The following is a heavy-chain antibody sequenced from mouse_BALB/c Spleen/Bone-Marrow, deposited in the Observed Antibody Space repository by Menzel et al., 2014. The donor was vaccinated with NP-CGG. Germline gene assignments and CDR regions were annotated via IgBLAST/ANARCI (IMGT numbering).Heavy chain of an antibody. CDR2: INPDSSTI. Sequence: DVMLVESGGGLVQPGGSLKLSCAASGFDFXRYWMTWVRQAPGKGLEWIGEINPDSSTINYTPSLKDKFIISRDNAKNTLYLQMSKVRSEDTALYYCARPGYYGYQDVWGAGTTVTVSS. CDR3: ARPGYYGYQDV. D-gene: IGHD1-2*01. CDR1: GFDFXRYW. J-gene: IGHJ1*01. V-gene: IGHV4-1*02.